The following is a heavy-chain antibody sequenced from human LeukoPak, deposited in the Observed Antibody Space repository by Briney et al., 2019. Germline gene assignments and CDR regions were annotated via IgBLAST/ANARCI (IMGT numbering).Heavy chain of an antibody. D-gene: IGHD3-22*01. CDR2: MNPNSGNS. CDR1: GYTFSSFD. V-gene: IGHV1-8*01. Sequence: ASVKVSCKASGYTFSSFDINWVRQAPGQGLEWMGWMNPNSGNSGFAQKFQGRVIMTRNTSIATAYMEVTNLRFDDTAVYYCVDPDRWGQGTLFTVSS. J-gene: IGHJ1*01. CDR3: VDPDR.